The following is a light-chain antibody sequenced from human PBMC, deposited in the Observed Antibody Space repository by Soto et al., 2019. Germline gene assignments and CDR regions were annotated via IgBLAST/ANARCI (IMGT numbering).Light chain of an antibody. V-gene: IGKV3-20*01. J-gene: IGKJ3*01. CDR3: QQYGSSGGT. CDR1: QSVSSSQ. CDR2: GAS. Sequence: EIVLTQSPGTLSLSPGEPATLSCRASQSVSSSQLAWYQQRPGQAPRLLVYGASTRATGIADRFSGSGSGTDFTLTISRLEPEDFAVYYCQQYGSSGGTVGPGTKVNSK.